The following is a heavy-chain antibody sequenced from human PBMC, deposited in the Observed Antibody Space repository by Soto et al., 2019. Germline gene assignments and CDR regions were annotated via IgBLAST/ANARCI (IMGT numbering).Heavy chain of an antibody. V-gene: IGHV5-51*01. J-gene: IGHJ4*02. Sequence: GESLKISCKGSGYSFTSYWIGWVRQMPGKGLEWMGIIYPGDSDTRYSPSFQGQVTISADKSVSTAYLQWSRLKASEPPLFYVGGGMGGHYFDYWGQGTLVTVSS. CDR3: GGGMGGHYFDY. CDR1: GYSFTSYW. D-gene: IGHD3-16*01. CDR2: IYPGDSDT.